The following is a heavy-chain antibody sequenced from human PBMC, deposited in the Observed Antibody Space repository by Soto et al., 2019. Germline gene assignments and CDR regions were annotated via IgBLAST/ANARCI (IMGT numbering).Heavy chain of an antibody. CDR1: GGSISSGEYY. J-gene: IGHJ6*02. Sequence: SETLSLTCTVSGGSISSGEYYWTWIRQPPGKGLEWIGYISYSGSTHYSPSLKSRVSITVDTSKNQFSLNLASVSAEDTAVYYCAITSLTILGPSNDYYGMGVWGLWSTVT. CDR2: ISYSGST. CDR3: AITSLTILGPSNDYYGMGV. V-gene: IGHV4-30-4*01. D-gene: IGHD3-3*01.